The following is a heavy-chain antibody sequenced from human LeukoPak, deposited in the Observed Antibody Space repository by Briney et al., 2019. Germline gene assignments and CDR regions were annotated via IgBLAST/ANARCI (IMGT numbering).Heavy chain of an antibody. CDR2: INPSGGST. CDR3: ASGDLGTGTFDY. D-gene: IGHD1/OR15-1a*01. Sequence: GASVKVSCKASGYTFTSYYMHWVRQAPGQGLEGMGIINPSGGSTSYAQKFQGRVTMTRDTSTSTVYMELSSLRSEDTAVYYCASGDLGTGTFDYWGQGTLVTVSS. J-gene: IGHJ4*02. V-gene: IGHV1-46*01. CDR1: GYTFTSYY.